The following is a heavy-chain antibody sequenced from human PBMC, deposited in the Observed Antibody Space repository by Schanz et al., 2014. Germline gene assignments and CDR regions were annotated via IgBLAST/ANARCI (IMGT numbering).Heavy chain of an antibody. V-gene: IGHV3-7*01. CDR1: GFNFSSHW. CDR3: ARGLIVGDGQHFYFSYGLDV. Sequence: DVQLVESGGTLVRPGGSLRLSCAASGFNFSSHWMTWVRPAPGRGLEWVANIRQDVRAKYYVDSVKGRFTISRDNIASSLFLQMNSLRAEDSAVYYCARGLIVGDGQHFYFSYGLDVWGQGTTVTVSS. J-gene: IGHJ6*02. CDR2: IRQDVRAK. D-gene: IGHD1-26*01.